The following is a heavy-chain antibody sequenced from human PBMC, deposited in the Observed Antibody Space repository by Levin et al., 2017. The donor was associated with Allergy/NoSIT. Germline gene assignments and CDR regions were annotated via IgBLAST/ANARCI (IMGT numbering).Heavy chain of an antibody. J-gene: IGHJ2*01. V-gene: IGHV3-23*01. CDR3: AKDSRAYSGQSGRSWYFDL. Sequence: PGGSLRLSCAASGFTFSSYAMTWVRQAPGKGLEWVSVITGSGGSTYYTDSVKGRFTISRDNSKNTLSLQMNSLRAEDTAVYYCAKDSRAYSGQSGRSWYFDLWGRGTLVTVSS. D-gene: IGHD5-12*01. CDR1: GFTFSSYA. CDR2: ITGSGGST.